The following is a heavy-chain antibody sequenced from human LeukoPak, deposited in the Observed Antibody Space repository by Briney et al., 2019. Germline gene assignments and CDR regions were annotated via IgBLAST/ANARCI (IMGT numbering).Heavy chain of an antibody. V-gene: IGHV4-30-4*01. CDR2: IYYSGRS. CDR3: ASTGVTPYWYCYL. J-gene: IGHJ2*01. D-gene: IGHD4-23*01. CDR1: GGSISSADYY. Sequence: SETLSLTCTLSGGSISSADYYWCWIRQPPGKGLEWIAYIYYSGRSYYNPSLKSRLTISVDTSKNQFSLKLSSVTAADTAVYHCASTGVTPYWYCYLWGPGTLVTVSS.